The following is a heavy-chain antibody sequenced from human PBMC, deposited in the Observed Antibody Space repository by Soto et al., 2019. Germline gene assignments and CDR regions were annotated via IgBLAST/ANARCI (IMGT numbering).Heavy chain of an antibody. J-gene: IGHJ5*01. Sequence: DVQLRESGGGLVQPGGSLRLSCAASGFTFSSHAMAWVRQAPGKGLEWVSGISNSGGSTYYADSVRGRFTISRDNSKNTLYLQMSSLRVEDTAVYHCARDPAAEGTVNWFDPWGLGTLVTVSS. CDR2: ISNSGGST. CDR3: ARDPAAEGTVNWFDP. CDR1: GFTFSSHA. V-gene: IGHV3-23*01. D-gene: IGHD4-17*01.